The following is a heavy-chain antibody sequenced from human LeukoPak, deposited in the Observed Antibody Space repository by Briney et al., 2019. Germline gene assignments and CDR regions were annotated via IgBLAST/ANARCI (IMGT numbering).Heavy chain of an antibody. CDR3: ASSPDYGDF. Sequence: SQTLSLTCTVSIHFHSRGYYYCRSIRQPPAKGLESIGHIYNSGGTSNNPSRKSRVNISVDTSKNQFSLKLRTVPAANTAVYYCASSPDYGDFWGHGTLVTVSS. CDR2: IYNSGGT. J-gene: IGHJ4*01. V-gene: IGHV4-30-4*01. CDR1: IHFHSRGYYY.